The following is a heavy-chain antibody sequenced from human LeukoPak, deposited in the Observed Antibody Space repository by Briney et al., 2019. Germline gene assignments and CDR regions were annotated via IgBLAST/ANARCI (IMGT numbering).Heavy chain of an antibody. D-gene: IGHD6-13*01. CDR2: IYYSGST. Sequence: SETLSLTCTVSGGXISSSSYYWGWIRQPPGKRLEWIGSIYYSGSTYYNPSLKSRVTISVDTSKNQFSLKLSSVTAADTAVYYCARDPATAGERAASNLVYWGQGTMVTVSS. J-gene: IGHJ4*02. CDR1: GGXISSSSYY. CDR3: ARDPATAGERAASNLVY. V-gene: IGHV4-39*02.